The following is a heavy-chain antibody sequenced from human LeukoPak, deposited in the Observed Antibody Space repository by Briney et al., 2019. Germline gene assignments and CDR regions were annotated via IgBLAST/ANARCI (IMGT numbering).Heavy chain of an antibody. CDR1: GFTFSTYS. Sequence: GGSLRLSCAASGFTFSTYSMNWVRQAPGEGLEWVSSISSSSSYIYFADSVKGRFTISRDNAKNSLYLQMNSLRAEDTAVYYCARGATSGSYWGQGTQVTVSS. CDR2: ISSSSSYI. CDR3: ARGATSGSY. J-gene: IGHJ4*02. D-gene: IGHD1-26*01. V-gene: IGHV3-21*01.